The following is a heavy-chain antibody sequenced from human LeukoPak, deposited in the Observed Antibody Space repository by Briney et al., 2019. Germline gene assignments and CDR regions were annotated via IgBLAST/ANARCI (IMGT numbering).Heavy chain of an antibody. V-gene: IGHV1-69*01. CDR2: IIPIFGTA. D-gene: IGHD3-10*01. J-gene: IGHJ4*02. Sequence: SVKVSCKASGGTFSSYAISWVRQAPGQGLEWMGGIIPIFGTANYAQKFQGRVTITADESTSTAYMELSSLISEDTAVYYSARDGGGPYYYGPASSALTFWGQGTLVTVSS. CDR3: ARDGGGPYYYGPASSALTF. CDR1: GGTFSSYA.